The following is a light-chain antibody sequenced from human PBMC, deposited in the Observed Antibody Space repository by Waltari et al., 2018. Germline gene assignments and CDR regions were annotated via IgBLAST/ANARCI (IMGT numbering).Light chain of an antibody. CDR1: SSNIGRNT. J-gene: IGLJ2*01. V-gene: IGLV1-44*01. CDR3: AAWDDSLNGLV. Sequence: QSVLTQPPSASGTPGQRVTISCSGSSSNIGRNTVSWYQQLPGTAPKLLMYSNNQRPPGVPDRFAGSKSGTSASLAISGLQSEDEADYYCAAWDDSLNGLVFGGGTKVTVL. CDR2: SNN.